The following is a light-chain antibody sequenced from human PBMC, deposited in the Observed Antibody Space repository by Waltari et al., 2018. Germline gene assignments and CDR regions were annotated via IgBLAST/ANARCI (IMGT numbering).Light chain of an antibody. Sequence: EIVLTQSPATLYLSPGERATLSCRASESVAAYLGWYQQRLGQPPRLLIYDASNRATGSPARFSGSGSGTDFTLTIDSLEPEDFAVYYCQQRFRWPLTFGGGTRVE. CDR1: ESVAAY. CDR3: QQRFRWPLT. J-gene: IGKJ4*01. V-gene: IGKV3-11*01. CDR2: DAS.